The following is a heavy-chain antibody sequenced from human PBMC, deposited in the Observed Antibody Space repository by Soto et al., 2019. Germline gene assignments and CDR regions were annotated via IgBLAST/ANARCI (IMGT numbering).Heavy chain of an antibody. Sequence: SETLSLTCTVSGGSISSYYWSWIRQPPGKGLEWIGYIYYSGSTNYNPSLKSRVTISVDTSKNQFSLKLSSVTAADTAVYYCARRLADDFWSGYYAVGNAFDIWGQGTMVTVS. D-gene: IGHD3-3*01. V-gene: IGHV4-59*08. CDR1: GGSISSYY. CDR3: ARRLADDFWSGYYAVGNAFDI. CDR2: IYYSGST. J-gene: IGHJ3*02.